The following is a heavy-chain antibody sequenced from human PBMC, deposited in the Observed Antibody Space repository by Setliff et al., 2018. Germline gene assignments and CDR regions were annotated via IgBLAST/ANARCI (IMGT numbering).Heavy chain of an antibody. CDR2: ISAYNGNT. D-gene: IGHD3-22*01. CDR3: ARTVYYDSSGYGV. Sequence: ASVKVSCKASGYTFSTYGITWVRQAPGQGLEWMGWISAYNGNTNYAQKLQGRVTMTTDTSTSTAYMELRSLRSDDTAVYYCARTVYYDSSGYGVWGQGTQVTVPS. J-gene: IGHJ4*02. CDR1: GYTFSTYG. V-gene: IGHV1-18*01.